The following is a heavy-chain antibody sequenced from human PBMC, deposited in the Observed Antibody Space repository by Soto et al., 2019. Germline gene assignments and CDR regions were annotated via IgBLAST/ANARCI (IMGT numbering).Heavy chain of an antibody. Sequence: SETLSLTCAVYGGSFSGYYWRWIRKPPGKGLEWIGEINHSGSTNYNPSLKSRVTISVDTSKNQFSLKLSSVTAADTAVYYCARRAAHYAFWSGYHRPPTSPGYGMDVWGQETTVTVSS. CDR1: GGSFSGYY. CDR2: INHSGST. J-gene: IGHJ6*02. CDR3: ARRAAHYAFWSGYHRPPTSPGYGMDV. V-gene: IGHV4-34*01. D-gene: IGHD3-3*01.